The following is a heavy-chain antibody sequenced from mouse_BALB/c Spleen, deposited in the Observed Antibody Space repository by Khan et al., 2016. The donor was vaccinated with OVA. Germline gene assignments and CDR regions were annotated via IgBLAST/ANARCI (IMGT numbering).Heavy chain of an antibody. Sequence: VELVESGPELVRPGVSVKISCKGSGYTFTDYAMYWVKQSHAKSLEWIGLISTYSGNTNYNQKFKGKATMTVDKSSSTAYMELARLTSEDSAIYYCASPAYDGYYDYWGQGTTLTVSS. D-gene: IGHD2-3*01. CDR2: ISTYSGNT. CDR1: GYTFTDYA. V-gene: IGHV1S137*01. CDR3: ASPAYDGYYDY. J-gene: IGHJ2*01.